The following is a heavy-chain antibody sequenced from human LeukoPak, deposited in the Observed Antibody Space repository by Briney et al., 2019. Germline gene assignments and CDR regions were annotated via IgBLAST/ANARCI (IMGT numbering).Heavy chain of an antibody. CDR2: INHSGST. Sequence: SETLSLTCAVYGGSFSGYYWSWIRQPPGKGLEWIGEINHSGSTNYNPSLKSRVTISVDTSKNQFSLKLSSVTAADTAVYYCASLSSSTYYYDSSGYSDFDYWAREPWSPSPQ. V-gene: IGHV4-34*01. J-gene: IGHJ4*02. CDR1: GGSFSGYY. D-gene: IGHD3-22*01. CDR3: ASLSSSTYYYDSSGYSDFDY.